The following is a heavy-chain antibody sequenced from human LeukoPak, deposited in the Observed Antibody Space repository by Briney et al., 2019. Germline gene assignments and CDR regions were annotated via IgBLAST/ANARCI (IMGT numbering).Heavy chain of an antibody. D-gene: IGHD2-2*02. CDR2: ISGSGGST. J-gene: IGHJ6*02. CDR1: GFTFSSYG. CDR3: AKAVSCSSTSCYRSYGMDV. V-gene: IGHV3-23*01. Sequence: QPGASLRLSCAASGFTFSSYGMSWVRQAPGKGLEWVSGISGSGGSTYYVDSVKGRFTISRDNSKNTLYLQMNSLRAEDTAVYYCAKAVSCSSTSCYRSYGMDVWGQGTTVTVSS.